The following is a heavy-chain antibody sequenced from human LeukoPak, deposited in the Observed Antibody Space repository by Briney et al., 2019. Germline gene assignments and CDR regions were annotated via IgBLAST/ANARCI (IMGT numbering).Heavy chain of an antibody. V-gene: IGHV4-59*01. D-gene: IGHD3-16*01. Sequence: SETLSLTCTVSGGSTSSYYWSWIRQPPGKGLEWIGSLYYSGSTNSNPSLKSRVTMSVYTSKNRFSLNLSSMTAADTAVYYCARANMIISAFDFWGQGTMVTVSS. CDR3: ARANMIISAFDF. CDR2: LYYSGST. J-gene: IGHJ3*01. CDR1: GGSTSSYY.